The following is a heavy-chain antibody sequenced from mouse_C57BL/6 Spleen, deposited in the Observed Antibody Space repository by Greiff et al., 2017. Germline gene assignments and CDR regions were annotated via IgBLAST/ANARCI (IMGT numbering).Heavy chain of an antibody. CDR3: ARYLRSYGIPFDY. CDR2: IYPGAGDP. CDR1: GYAFSSYW. V-gene: IGHV1-80*01. D-gene: IGHD2-1*01. Sequence: QVQLQQSGAELVKPGASVKISCKASGYAFSSYWMNWVKQRPGKGLEWIGQIYPGAGDPNYNGKFKGQATMTADTSSSTAYMQRNSLASENSAVYCCARYLRSYGIPFDYWGQGTTLTVSS. J-gene: IGHJ2*01.